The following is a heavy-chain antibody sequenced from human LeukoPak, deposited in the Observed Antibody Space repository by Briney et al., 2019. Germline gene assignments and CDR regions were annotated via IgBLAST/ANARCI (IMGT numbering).Heavy chain of an antibody. CDR1: GFTFSSYS. J-gene: IGHJ4*02. V-gene: IGHV3-21*01. CDR2: ISSSSSYI. D-gene: IGHD4-17*01. Sequence: GGSLRLSCAASGFTFSSYSMNWVRQAPGKGLEWVSSISSSSSYIYYADSVKGRFTISRDNAKNSLYLQMNSLRAEDTAVYYCARSYGDYFPLDYWGQGTLVTVSS. CDR3: ARSYGDYFPLDY.